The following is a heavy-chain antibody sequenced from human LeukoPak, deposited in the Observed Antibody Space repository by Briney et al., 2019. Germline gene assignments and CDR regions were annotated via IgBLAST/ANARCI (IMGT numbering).Heavy chain of an antibody. CDR2: ISSSSSYI. Sequence: GGSLRLSCAASGFTFSSSAMSWVRQVPGKGLEWVSSISSSSSYIYYADSVKGRFTISRDNAKNSLYLQMNSLRAEDTAVYYCARASSSWDRFDYWGQGTLVAVSS. CDR1: GFTFSSSA. D-gene: IGHD6-13*01. J-gene: IGHJ4*02. CDR3: ARASSSWDRFDY. V-gene: IGHV3-21*01.